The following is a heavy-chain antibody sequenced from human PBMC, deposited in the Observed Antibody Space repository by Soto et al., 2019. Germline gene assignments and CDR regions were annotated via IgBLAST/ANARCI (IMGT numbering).Heavy chain of an antibody. J-gene: IGHJ5*02. V-gene: IGHV3-48*03. CDR1: GFTFSSYE. Sequence: EVQLVESGGGLVQPGGSLRLSCAASGFTFSSYEMNWVRQAPGKGLEWVSYISGSGNTIYYGDSVRGRFTISRDNAKNSLYLQMNSLRAEDTAVYYCARVSRIDWFDPWGQGTLVTVSS. CDR2: ISGSGNTI. CDR3: ARVSRIDWFDP. D-gene: IGHD2-15*01.